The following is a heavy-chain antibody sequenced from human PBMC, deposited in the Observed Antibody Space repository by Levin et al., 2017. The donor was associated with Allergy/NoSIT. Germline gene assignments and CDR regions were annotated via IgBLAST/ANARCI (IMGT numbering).Heavy chain of an antibody. D-gene: IGHD1-26*01. J-gene: IGHJ4*02. CDR2: IYHSGTT. V-gene: IGHV4-39*01. Sequence: GSLRLSCTVSGGSISSRNYYWGWIRQPPGTGLEWIGTIYHSGTTYYNPSLKSRVTISADTSKNQFSLKLSSVTAADTAMYYCARHVWDLNDYWGQGILVTVSS. CDR1: GGSISSRNYY. CDR3: ARHVWDLNDY.